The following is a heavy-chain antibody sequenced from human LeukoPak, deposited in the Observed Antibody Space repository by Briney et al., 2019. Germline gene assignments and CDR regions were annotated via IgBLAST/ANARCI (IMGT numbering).Heavy chain of an antibody. CDR3: ARLGRFGALLPYHYYMDV. J-gene: IGHJ6*03. CDR2: VYSSGST. D-gene: IGHD3-10*01. V-gene: IGHV4-61*02. Sequence: PSQTLSLTCTVSGGSISSGSHYWTWIRQPAGKGLEYIGRVYSSGSTDSNPSLRSRLTMSVDTSKNQLSLKLTSVTAADTAVYYCARLGRFGALLPYHYYMDVWGKGTTVTVSS. CDR1: GGSISSGSHY.